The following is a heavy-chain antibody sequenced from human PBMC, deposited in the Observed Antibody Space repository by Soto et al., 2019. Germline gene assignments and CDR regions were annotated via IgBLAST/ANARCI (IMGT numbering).Heavy chain of an antibody. CDR3: AKGYCGGGRCYDLDNWFDS. J-gene: IGHJ5*01. CDR2: IGDSEGETT. D-gene: IGHD2-15*01. CDR1: GFTFSTYA. V-gene: IGHV3-23*01. Sequence: EVQLLESGGGLVQPGGSLRLSCAAYGFTFSTYAMTWVRQAPGKGPEGVSRIGDSEGETTHYADSVKGRFTIYRDNAKNTLYLQMNSLRVEDTAIYYCAKGYCGGGRCYDLDNWFDSWGQGTRVTVSS.